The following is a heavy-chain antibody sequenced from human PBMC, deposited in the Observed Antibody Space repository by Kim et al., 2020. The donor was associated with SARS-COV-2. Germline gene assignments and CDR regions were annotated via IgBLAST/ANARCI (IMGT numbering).Heavy chain of an antibody. CDR2: IIPIFGTA. Sequence: SVKVSCKASGGTFSSYAISWVRQAPGQGLEWMGGIIPIFGTANYAQKFQGRVTITADESTSTAYMELSSLRSEDTAVYYCARVHSSGWYRPYYFDYWGQGTLVTVSS. J-gene: IGHJ4*02. D-gene: IGHD6-19*01. CDR1: GGTFSSYA. CDR3: ARVHSSGWYRPYYFDY. V-gene: IGHV1-69*13.